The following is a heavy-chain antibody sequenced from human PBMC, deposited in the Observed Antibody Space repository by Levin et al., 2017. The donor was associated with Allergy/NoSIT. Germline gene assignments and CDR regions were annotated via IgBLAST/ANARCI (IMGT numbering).Heavy chain of an antibody. CDR3: TRGFPVDY. J-gene: IGHJ4*02. D-gene: IGHD3-10*01. V-gene: IGHV3-48*02. Sequence: ETLSLTCAASGFTFSSHRMNWVRQAPGKGLEWVSYISTGGSTIYYADSVKGRFTISRDNARNSLYLELSSLRDEDTAVYYCTRGFPVDYWGPGTLVTVSS. CDR2: ISTGGSTI. CDR1: GFTFSSHR.